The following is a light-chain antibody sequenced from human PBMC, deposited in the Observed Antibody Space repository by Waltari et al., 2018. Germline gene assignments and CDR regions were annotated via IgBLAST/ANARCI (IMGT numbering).Light chain of an antibody. V-gene: IGKV3-20*01. Sequence: LSCRXSQXVGXSLAWYQQKPGQAPRLLISGASNRATGXPDRFXGSGSETDFSLXISRLEPEDFAVYYCQHYVRLPVTFGQGTTVEIK. CDR1: QXVGXS. CDR3: QHYVRLPVT. CDR2: GAS. J-gene: IGKJ1*01.